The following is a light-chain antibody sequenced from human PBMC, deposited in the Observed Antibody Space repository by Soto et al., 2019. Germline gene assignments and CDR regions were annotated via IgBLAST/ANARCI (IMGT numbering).Light chain of an antibody. CDR2: DVS. V-gene: IGLV2-11*01. CDR1: SSDVGGYNY. J-gene: IGLJ2*01. CDR3: CSYAGSYTFV. Sequence: QSALTQPRSVSGSPGQSVTISCTGTSSDVGGYNYVSWYQQHPGKAPKLIIYDVSKRPSGVPDRFSGSKSGNTASLTISGLQAEDEADYYCCSYAGSYTFVFGGGTKLTV.